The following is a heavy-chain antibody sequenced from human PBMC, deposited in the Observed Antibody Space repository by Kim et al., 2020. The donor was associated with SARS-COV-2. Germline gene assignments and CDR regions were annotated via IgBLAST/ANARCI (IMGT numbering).Heavy chain of an antibody. D-gene: IGHD6-13*01. V-gene: IGHV4-39*07. CDR1: GGSISSSSYY. J-gene: IGHJ4*02. CDR3: ARGESSSWYFDY. CDR2: IYYSGST. Sequence: SETLSLTCTVSGGSISSSSYYWGWIRQPPGKGLEWIGSIYYSGSTYYNPSLKSRVTISVDTSKNQFSLKLSSVTAADTAVYYCARGESSSWYFDYWGQGT.